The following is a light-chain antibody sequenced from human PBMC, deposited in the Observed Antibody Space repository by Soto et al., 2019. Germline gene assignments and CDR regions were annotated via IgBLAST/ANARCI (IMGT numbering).Light chain of an antibody. CDR1: QSISGT. J-gene: IGKJ1*01. Sequence: EIVMTQSPATLSVSPGRRATLSCRASQSISGTLAWYQQKPGQAPRLLIYGASTRATSFPARFSGSGSGTDFTLTISSLQSEDFSVYFWQQYNNWPVTFGQGTKVEIK. CDR2: GAS. V-gene: IGKV3-15*01. CDR3: QQYNNWPVT.